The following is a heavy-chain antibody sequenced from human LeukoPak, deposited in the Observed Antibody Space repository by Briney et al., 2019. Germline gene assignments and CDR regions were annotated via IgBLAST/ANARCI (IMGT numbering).Heavy chain of an antibody. CDR1: GFTVSSNY. Sequence: GGSLRLSCVASGFTVSSNYMSCVRQAPGKGLEWVSAIFSGGSTFYADSVTGRFTISRDNSKNTVYLEMNSLRAEDTAVYYCARDLKTSGWYGDFDYWGQGTLATVSS. J-gene: IGHJ4*02. V-gene: IGHV3-53*01. CDR3: ARDLKTSGWYGDFDY. D-gene: IGHD6-19*01. CDR2: IFSGGST.